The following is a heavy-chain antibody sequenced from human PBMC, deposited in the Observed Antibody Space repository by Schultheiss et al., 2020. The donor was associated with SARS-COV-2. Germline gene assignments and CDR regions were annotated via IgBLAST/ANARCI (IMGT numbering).Heavy chain of an antibody. Sequence: GGSLRLSCAASGFTFSSYGMHWVRQVPGKGLVWVAVIWYDGSNKYYADSVKGRFTISRDNSKNTLYLQMNSLRAEDTAVYYCAIQYSSSFAFDYWGQGTLVTVAS. V-gene: IGHV3-33*08. CDR2: IWYDGSNK. CDR1: GFTFSSYG. D-gene: IGHD6-13*01. CDR3: AIQYSSSFAFDY. J-gene: IGHJ4*02.